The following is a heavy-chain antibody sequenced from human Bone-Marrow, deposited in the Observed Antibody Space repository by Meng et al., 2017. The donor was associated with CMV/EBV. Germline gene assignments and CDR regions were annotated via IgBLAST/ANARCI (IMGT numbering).Heavy chain of an antibody. J-gene: IGHJ6*02. V-gene: IGHV3-7*01. D-gene: IGHD3/OR15-3a*01. Sequence: GESLKISCAASGFTLGSYWMSWVRQAPGKGLEWVANIWHDGSEKYYVDSVKGRFNISRDNAKNTLYLQMISLRGEDTAGYYCAKVPYLYDFYTYVHYGLDVWGQGTTVTVSS. CDR3: AKVPYLYDFYTYVHYGLDV. CDR2: IWHDGSEK. CDR1: GFTLGSYW.